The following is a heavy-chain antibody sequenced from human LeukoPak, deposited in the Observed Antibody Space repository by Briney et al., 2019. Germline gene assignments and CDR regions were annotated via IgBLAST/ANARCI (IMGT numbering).Heavy chain of an antibody. CDR1: GGSISSYY. J-gene: IGHJ4*02. CDR2: IRSKAYGGTT. D-gene: IGHD3-22*01. Sequence: LSLTCTVSGGSISSYYWNWFRQAPGKGLEWVGFIRSKAYGGTTEYAASVKGRFTISRDDSKSIAYLQMNSLKTEDTAVYYCAYYDSSGLFFDYWGQGTLVTASS. CDR3: AYYDSSGLFFDY. V-gene: IGHV3-49*03.